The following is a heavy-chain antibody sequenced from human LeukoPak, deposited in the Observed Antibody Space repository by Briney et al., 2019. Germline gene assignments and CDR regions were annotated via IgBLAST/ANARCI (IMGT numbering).Heavy chain of an antibody. Sequence: SETLSLTCTVSGGSISSYYWSWIRQPAGKGLEWIGRIYISGSTNYNPSLKSRVTISVDTSKNQFSLKLSSVTAADTAVYYCARRSYGDYDEYFDYWGQGTLVAVSS. CDR1: GGSISSYY. CDR3: ARRSYGDYDEYFDY. D-gene: IGHD4-17*01. V-gene: IGHV4-4*07. CDR2: IYISGST. J-gene: IGHJ4*02.